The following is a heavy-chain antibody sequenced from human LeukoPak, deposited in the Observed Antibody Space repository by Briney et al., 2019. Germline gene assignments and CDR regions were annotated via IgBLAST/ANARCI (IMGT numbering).Heavy chain of an antibody. CDR3: ARELGTTWDY. D-gene: IGHD3-16*01. Sequence: GGSLRFSCAASGFTFSSYSMNWVRQAPGKGLEWVSSISSSSSYIYYADSVKGRFTISRDNAKNSLYLQMNSLRAEDTAVYYCARELGTTWDYWGQGTLVTVSS. J-gene: IGHJ4*02. V-gene: IGHV3-21*01. CDR2: ISSSSSYI. CDR1: GFTFSSYS.